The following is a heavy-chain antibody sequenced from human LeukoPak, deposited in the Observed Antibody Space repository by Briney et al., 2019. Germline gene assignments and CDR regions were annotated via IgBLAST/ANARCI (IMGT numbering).Heavy chain of an antibody. D-gene: IGHD3-22*01. CDR2: INPNGGGT. CDR3: ARTLNYYDSSGFYHY. V-gene: IGHV1-2*02. CDR1: GHTITGYY. Sequence: ASVKVSCKASGHTITGYYIHWVRQAPGQGLEWMGWINPNGGGTNYAQKFQGRVTMTRDTSISTAYMELSRLRSDDTAVYYCARTLNYYDSSGFYHYWGQGTLVTVSS. J-gene: IGHJ4*02.